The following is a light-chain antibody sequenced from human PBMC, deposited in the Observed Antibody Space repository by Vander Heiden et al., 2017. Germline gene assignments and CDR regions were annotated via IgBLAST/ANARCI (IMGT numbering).Light chain of an antibody. Sequence: DIVMTQSPDSLAVSLGERATINCKSSRRLLYAGNNKNYLAWYRQKRGQPPKLLMDWASTRESGVPDRFNGSGSDTDFTLTISSLQAEDVAVYFCQQDDSTPWTFGQGTKVEIK. CDR3: QQDDSTPWT. J-gene: IGKJ1*01. V-gene: IGKV4-1*01. CDR1: RRLLYAGNNKNY. CDR2: WAS.